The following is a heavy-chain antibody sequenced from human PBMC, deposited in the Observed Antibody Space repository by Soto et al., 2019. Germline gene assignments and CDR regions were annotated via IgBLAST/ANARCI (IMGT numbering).Heavy chain of an antibody. CDR1: GYTLTELS. CDR3: AARGYYGSGSYYNDYYYYYYMDV. Sequence: ASVKVSCKVSGYTLTELSMHWVRQAPGKGLEWMGGFDPEDGETIYAQKFQGRVTMTEDTSTDTAYMELSSLRSEDTAVYYCAARGYYGSGSYYNDYYYYYYMDVWGKGTTVTVSS. J-gene: IGHJ6*03. CDR2: FDPEDGET. D-gene: IGHD3-10*01. V-gene: IGHV1-24*01.